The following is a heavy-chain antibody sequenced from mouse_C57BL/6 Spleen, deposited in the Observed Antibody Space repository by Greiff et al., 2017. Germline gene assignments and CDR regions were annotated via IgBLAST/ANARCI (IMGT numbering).Heavy chain of an antibody. V-gene: IGHV1-15*01. Sequence: QVQLKQSGAELVRPGASVTLSCKASGYTFTDYEMHWVKQTPVHGLEWIGAIDPATGGTAYNQKFKGKAILTADKSSSTAYMELRSLTSEDSAVYYCTRREDGYFDVWGTGTTVTVSS. CDR3: TRREDGYFDV. J-gene: IGHJ1*03. CDR2: IDPATGGT. CDR1: GYTFTDYE.